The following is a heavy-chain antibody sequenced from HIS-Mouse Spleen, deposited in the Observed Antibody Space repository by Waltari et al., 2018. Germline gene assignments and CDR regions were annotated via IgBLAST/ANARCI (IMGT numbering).Heavy chain of an antibody. J-gene: IGHJ4*02. V-gene: IGHV3-74*01. Sequence: EVQLVESGGGLVQPGGSLRLSCAASGFTFSSYWMHWVLQAPGKGLVWVSRINSDGSSTSYADSVKGRFTISRDNAKNTLYLQMNSLRAEDTAVYYCARDGVGARPKPFDYWGQGTLVTVSS. CDR1: GFTFSSYW. CDR2: INSDGSST. D-gene: IGHD6-6*01. CDR3: ARDGVGARPKPFDY.